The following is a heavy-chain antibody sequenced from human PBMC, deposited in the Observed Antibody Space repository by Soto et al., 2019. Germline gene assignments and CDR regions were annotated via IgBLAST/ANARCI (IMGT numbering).Heavy chain of an antibody. D-gene: IGHD3-16*01. V-gene: IGHV3-7*01. CDR3: VRDIGFDYVN. Sequence: GSLRLSCAVSGFNVMSYWMSWVRQAPGKGLEWVASVKEDGSELYYLHSVRGRFSISRDSAGNALHLTMNYLSAEDTGVYFCVRDIGFDYVNWGQGIPVTVSS. J-gene: IGHJ4*02. CDR2: VKEDGSEL. CDR1: GFNVMSYW.